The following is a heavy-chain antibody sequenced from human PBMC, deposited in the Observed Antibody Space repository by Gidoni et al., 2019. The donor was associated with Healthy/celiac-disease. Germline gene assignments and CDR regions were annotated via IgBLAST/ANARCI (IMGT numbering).Heavy chain of an antibody. D-gene: IGHD3-22*01. CDR1: GYTFTRYG. CDR2: ISAYNGNT. Sequence: QVQLVQSGAEVKKPGASVKVSCKASGYTFTRYGISWVRQAPGPGLEWMGWISAYNGNTNYAQKLQGRVTMTTDTSTSTAYMELRSLRSDDTAVYYCARDPQTEYYYDSSGYYGAGRHYYYYGMDVWGQGTTVTVSS. J-gene: IGHJ6*02. V-gene: IGHV1-18*01. CDR3: ARDPQTEYYYDSSGYYGAGRHYYYYGMDV.